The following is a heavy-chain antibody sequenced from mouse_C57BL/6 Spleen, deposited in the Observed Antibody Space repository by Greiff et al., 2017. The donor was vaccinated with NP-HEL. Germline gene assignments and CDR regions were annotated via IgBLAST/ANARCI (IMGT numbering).Heavy chain of an antibody. CDR2: IDPSDSYT. Sequence: QVQLQQPGAELVRPGTSVKLSCKASGYTFTSYWMHWVKQRPGQGLEWIGVIDPSDSYTNYNQKFKGKATLTVDTSSSTAYMQLSSLTSEDSAVYYCARVSVDAMDYWGQGTSVTVSS. V-gene: IGHV1-59*01. J-gene: IGHJ4*01. CDR1: GYTFTSYW. CDR3: ARVSVDAMDY. D-gene: IGHD6-2*01.